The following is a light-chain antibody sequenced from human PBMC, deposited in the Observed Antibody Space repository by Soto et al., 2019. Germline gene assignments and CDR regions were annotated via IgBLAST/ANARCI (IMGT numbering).Light chain of an antibody. CDR2: WAS. J-gene: IGKJ1*01. V-gene: IGKV4-1*01. Sequence: DVVMTQSPDSLAVSLGESATINCKSSQSVLYSSNNKNNVAWYQQKPGQPPKLLISWASTRESGVPARFSGSASGTDFTLTISSLKAEDVAVYYCQQYYSTPRTFGQGTKVDI. CDR1: QSVLYSSNNKNN. CDR3: QQYYSTPRT.